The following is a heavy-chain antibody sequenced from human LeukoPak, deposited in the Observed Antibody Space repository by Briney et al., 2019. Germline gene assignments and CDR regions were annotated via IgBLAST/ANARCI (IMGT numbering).Heavy chain of an antibody. D-gene: IGHD2-15*01. CDR3: ARGPYYCSGGSCYFYHYYYGMDV. CDR1: GGSFSGYY. J-gene: IGHJ6*02. CDR2: INHSGST. Sequence: SETLSLTCAVYGGSFSGYYWSWIRQPPGKGLEWIGEINHSGSTNYNPSLKSRVTISVDTSKNQFSLKLSSVTAAGTAVYYCARGPYYCSGGSCYFYHYYYGMDVWGQGTTVTVSS. V-gene: IGHV4-34*01.